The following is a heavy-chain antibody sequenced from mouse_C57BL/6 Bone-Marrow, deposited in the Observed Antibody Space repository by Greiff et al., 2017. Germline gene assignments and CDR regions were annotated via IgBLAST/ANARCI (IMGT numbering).Heavy chain of an antibody. CDR3: AKKWRNLYWYCDV. CDR2: IWRGGST. CDR1: GFSFTSYG. J-gene: IGHJ1*03. Sequence: VHLVESGPGLVQPSQRLSITCTVSGFSFTSYGVHWVRQSPGKGLEWLGVIWRGGSTDYNAAFLSRLSITKANPKSPVFFKMNSLQAYDTAIYYCAKKWRNLYWYCDVWGTGTTVTVSS. V-gene: IGHV2-5*01.